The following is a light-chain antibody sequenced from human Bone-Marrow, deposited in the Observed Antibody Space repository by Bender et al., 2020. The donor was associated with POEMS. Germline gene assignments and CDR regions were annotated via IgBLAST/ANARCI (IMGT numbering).Light chain of an antibody. V-gene: IGLV3-1*01. J-gene: IGLJ2*01. Sequence: SSELTQPPSVSVSPGQRASITCSGAKLGQNYASWYQQRTGQSPVLVMYQDTKRPSGIPERLSGSKSGTTATLTISGTQAMDEADYYCQVWDSGTVIFGGGTKLAVL. CDR1: KLGQNY. CDR2: QDT. CDR3: QVWDSGTVI.